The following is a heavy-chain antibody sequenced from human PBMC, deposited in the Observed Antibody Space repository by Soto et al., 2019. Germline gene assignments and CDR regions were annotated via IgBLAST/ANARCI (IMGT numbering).Heavy chain of an antibody. CDR1: GFTFSNCG. CDR3: ARGFGSGGPNWFDP. Sequence: AGGSLRLSCAASGFTFSNCGMNWVRQAPGKGLEWVSEISGSGGETYYADSVKGRFTISRDDSKNTLYLQMNSLRAEDTAVYYCARGFGSGGPNWFDPWGQGTLVTVSS. D-gene: IGHD2-15*01. CDR2: ISGSGGET. V-gene: IGHV3-23*01. J-gene: IGHJ5*02.